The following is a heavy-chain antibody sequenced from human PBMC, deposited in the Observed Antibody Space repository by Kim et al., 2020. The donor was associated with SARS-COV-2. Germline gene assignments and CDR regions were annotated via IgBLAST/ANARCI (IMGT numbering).Heavy chain of an antibody. CDR2: INAFGGTA. V-gene: IGHV1-46*01. CDR1: GYTFSSYH. D-gene: IGHD1-26*01. J-gene: IGHJ4*02. CDR3: ARDSGSSSDF. Sequence: ASVKVSCQASGYTFSSYHTHWVRQAPGQGLEWVGLINAFGGTANYAEKFEGRITMTRDTSTSTVYMELTGLRSDDTAVYYCARDSGSSSDFWGQGTLVTV.